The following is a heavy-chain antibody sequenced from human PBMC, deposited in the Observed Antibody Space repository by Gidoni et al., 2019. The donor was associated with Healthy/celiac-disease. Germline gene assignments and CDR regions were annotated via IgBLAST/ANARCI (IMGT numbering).Heavy chain of an antibody. CDR2: IRSKAYGGTT. V-gene: IGHV3-49*05. Sequence: EVQLVESGGGLVKPGRSLRLSCTASGFTFVDYAMSWFRQAPGKGLEWVGFIRSKAYGGTTEYAASVKGRFTISRDDSKSIAYLQMNSLKTEDTAVYYCTRGPLVDYYYYMDVWGKGTTVTVSS. J-gene: IGHJ6*03. CDR3: TRGPLVDYYYYMDV. CDR1: GFTFVDYA.